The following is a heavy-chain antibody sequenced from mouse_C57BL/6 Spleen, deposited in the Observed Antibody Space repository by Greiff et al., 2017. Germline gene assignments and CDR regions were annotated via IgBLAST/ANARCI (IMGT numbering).Heavy chain of an antibody. CDR2: IYPGDGDT. CDR1: GYAFSSSW. Sequence: VQLQQSGPELVKPGASVKISCKASGYAFSSSWMNWVKQRPGQGLEWIGRIYPGDGDTNYNGKFKGKATLTADKSSSTAYMQLSSLTSEDSAVYFCARRGYAGYYGDFDYWGQGTTLTVSS. V-gene: IGHV1-82*01. J-gene: IGHJ2*01. D-gene: IGHD2-3*01. CDR3: ARRGYAGYYGDFDY.